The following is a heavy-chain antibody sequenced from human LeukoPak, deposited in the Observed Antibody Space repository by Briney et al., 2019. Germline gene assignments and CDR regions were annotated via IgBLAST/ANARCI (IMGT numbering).Heavy chain of an antibody. D-gene: IGHD3-10*01. CDR3: ARNTIAWANDY. J-gene: IGHJ4*02. V-gene: IGHV3-11*04. Sequence: SGGSLRLSCAASGFTFSDYYMSWIRQAPGKGLEWVSYISSSGSTIYYADPVKGRFTISRDNAKNSLYLQMNSLRAEDTAVYYCARNTIAWANDYWGQGTLVTVSS. CDR1: GFTFSDYY. CDR2: ISSSGSTI.